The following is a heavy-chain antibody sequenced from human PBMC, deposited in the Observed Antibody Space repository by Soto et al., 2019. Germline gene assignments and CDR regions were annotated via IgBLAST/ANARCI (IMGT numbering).Heavy chain of an antibody. V-gene: IGHV3-72*01. J-gene: IGHJ4*02. D-gene: IGHD6-13*01. CDR1: GFTFSDHY. CDR3: ARGPYSSSWLFDY. CDR2: ARNKVNSYTT. Sequence: EVQLVESGGGLVQPGGSLRLSCAASGFTFSDHYMDWVRQAPGKGLEWVGRARNKVNSYTTAYAASVKGRFTISRDNAKNSLYLQMNSLRAEDTAVYYCARGPYSSSWLFDYWGQGTLVTVSS.